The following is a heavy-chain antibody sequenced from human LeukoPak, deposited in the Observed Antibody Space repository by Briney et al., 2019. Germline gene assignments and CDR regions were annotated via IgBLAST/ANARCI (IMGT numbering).Heavy chain of an antibody. V-gene: IGHV4-59*12. CDR1: GGSISSYY. D-gene: IGHD3-10*01. Sequence: SETLSLTCTVSGGSISSYYWSWLRQPPGKGLEWSGYIYYSGSTNYNPSLKRRVIISVATSKNQFSLKLSSVTAAATAVYYCPRASGATFGAHAPPPYSSYGTDVWGQGPPAPVSS. J-gene: IGHJ6*02. CDR3: PRASGATFGAHAPPPYSSYGTDV. CDR2: IYYSGST.